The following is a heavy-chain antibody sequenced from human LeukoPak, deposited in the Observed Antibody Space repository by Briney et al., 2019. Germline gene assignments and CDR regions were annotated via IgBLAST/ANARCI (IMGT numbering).Heavy chain of an antibody. CDR2: IDDSGNT. CDR3: ARDSSPAALPYMDA. D-gene: IGHD2-2*01. V-gene: IGHV4-59*01. J-gene: IGHJ6*03. CDR1: GGSMKRSY. Sequence: KASETLSLTCLVSGGSMKRSYWTWIRQAPGKGLEWIGNIDDSGNTNYSPSLKSRVTISLDTSKNQFSLRVTSVTAADRALYFCARDSSPAALPYMDAWGEGTTVTVSS.